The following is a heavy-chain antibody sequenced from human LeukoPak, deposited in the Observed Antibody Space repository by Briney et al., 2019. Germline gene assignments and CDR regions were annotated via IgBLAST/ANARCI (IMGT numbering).Heavy chain of an antibody. CDR3: ASGGRDGYDFDY. V-gene: IGHV1-69*13. Sequence: ASVKVSCKASGGTFSTYAISWVRQAPGQGLEWMGGIIPIFGTANYAQKFQGRVTITADESTSTAYMELSSLRPEDTAVYYCASGGRDGYDFDYWGQGTLVTVSS. CDR2: IIPIFGTA. D-gene: IGHD5-24*01. J-gene: IGHJ4*02. CDR1: GGTFSTYA.